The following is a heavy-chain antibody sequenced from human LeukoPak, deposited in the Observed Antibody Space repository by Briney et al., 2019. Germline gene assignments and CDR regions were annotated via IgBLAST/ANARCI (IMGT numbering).Heavy chain of an antibody. V-gene: IGHV1-69*05. Sequence: SVKVSCKASGGTFSSYAISWVRQAPGQGLEWMGGIIPIFGTANYAQKFQGRVTITTDESTSTAYMELSSLRSEDTAVYYCARDCRSSTSCYSPSFDYWGQGTLVTVSP. CDR2: IIPIFGTA. CDR3: ARDCRSSTSCYSPSFDY. CDR1: GGTFSSYA. J-gene: IGHJ4*02. D-gene: IGHD2-2*01.